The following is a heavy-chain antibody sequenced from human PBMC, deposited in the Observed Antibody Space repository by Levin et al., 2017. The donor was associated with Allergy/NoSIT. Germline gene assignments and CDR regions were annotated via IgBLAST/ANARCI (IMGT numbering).Heavy chain of an antibody. Sequence: QTGGSLRLSCAASGFTFSSYAMNWVRQAPGKGLEWVSGINGGAFSTYYADSVKGRFTISRDNSKSTLYLQMNSLRAEDTAVYYCAKAGRIHLWSAFDYWGQGTLVTVSS. V-gene: IGHV3-23*01. CDR2: INGGAFST. CDR1: GFTFSSYA. J-gene: IGHJ4*02. CDR3: AKAGRIHLWSAFDY. D-gene: IGHD5-18*01.